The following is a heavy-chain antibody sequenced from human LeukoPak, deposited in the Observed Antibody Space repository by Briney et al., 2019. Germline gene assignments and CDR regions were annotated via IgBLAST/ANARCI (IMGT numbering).Heavy chain of an antibody. CDR1: GYTFTGYY. CDR2: INPNSGGT. V-gene: IGHV1-2*02. Sequence: ASVKVSCKSSGYTFTGYYMHWVRQAPGQGLEWMGWINPNSGGTNYAQKFQGRVTMTRDTSISTAYMELSRLRSDDTAVYYCARVDDFWSGYWVDYWGQGTLVTVSS. J-gene: IGHJ4*02. D-gene: IGHD3-3*01. CDR3: ARVDDFWSGYWVDY.